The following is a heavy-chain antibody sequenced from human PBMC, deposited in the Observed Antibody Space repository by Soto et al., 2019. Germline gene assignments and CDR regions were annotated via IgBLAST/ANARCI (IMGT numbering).Heavy chain of an antibody. Sequence: VASVKVSCKASGGTFSSYAISWVRRAPGQGLEWMGGIIPIFGTANYAQKFQGRVTILADESTSTAYMELSSLRSEDTAVYFCASGGYSGYNYDPLYYAMDVWGQGTKVTVYS. CDR2: IIPIFGTA. V-gene: IGHV1-69*13. D-gene: IGHD5-12*01. J-gene: IGHJ6*02. CDR3: ASGGYSGYNYDPLYYAMDV. CDR1: GGTFSSYA.